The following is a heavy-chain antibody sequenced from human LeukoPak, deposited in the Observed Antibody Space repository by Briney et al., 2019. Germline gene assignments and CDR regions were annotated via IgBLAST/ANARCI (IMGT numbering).Heavy chain of an antibody. CDR1: GFTVSSNY. D-gene: IGHD3-10*01. J-gene: IGHJ4*02. V-gene: IGHV3-66*01. CDR2: IYSGGST. CDR3: ARSPFHYYGSGSYSI. Sequence: PGGSLRLSCAASGFTVSSNYMSWVRQAPGKGLEWVSVIYSGGSTYYADSVKGRFTISRDNSKNTLYLQMNSLRAEDTAVYYCARSPFHYYGSGSYSIWGQGTLVTVSS.